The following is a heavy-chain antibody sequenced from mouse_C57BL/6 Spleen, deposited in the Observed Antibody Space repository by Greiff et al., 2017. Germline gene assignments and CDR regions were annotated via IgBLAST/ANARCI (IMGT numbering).Heavy chain of an antibody. J-gene: IGHJ3*01. D-gene: IGHD2-5*01. Sequence: QVQLKQSGAELVKPGASVKMSCKASGYTFTTYPIEWMKQNHGKSLEGIGNFHPYNDDTKYNEKFKGKATLTVEKSSSTVYLELSRLTSDDSAVYYCARKGYSNFAWFAYWGQGTLVTVSA. CDR2: FHPYNDDT. V-gene: IGHV1-47*01. CDR1: GYTFTTYP. CDR3: ARKGYSNFAWFAY.